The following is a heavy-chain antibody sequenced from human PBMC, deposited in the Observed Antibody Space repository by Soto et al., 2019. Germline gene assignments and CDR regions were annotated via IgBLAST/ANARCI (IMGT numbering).Heavy chain of an antibody. D-gene: IGHD1-7*01. J-gene: IGHJ6*02. V-gene: IGHV4-31*03. CDR2: IYYSGST. Sequence: SETLSLTCSVSGGCIGSGGCYWIWIRQHTGKGLGLIWDIYYSGSTYYTPSLKRRVTISVDTSKNQFSLKLSSVTAADTAVYYCARVVGPLELSSETHYYGMDVSGQGTTVPVS. CDR1: GGCIGSGGCY. CDR3: ARVVGPLELSSETHYYGMDV.